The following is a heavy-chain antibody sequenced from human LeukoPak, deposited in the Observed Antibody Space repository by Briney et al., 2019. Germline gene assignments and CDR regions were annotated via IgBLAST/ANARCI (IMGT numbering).Heavy chain of an antibody. J-gene: IGHJ5*01. Sequence: PSETPSLTCNVSGASISSGRYYWSWIRQPAGKGLEWIGRIYSRGSTNYNPSLKSRVTMSVDTSKNQFSLKLSSVTAADTAVYYCATDGMVRGPDAWFDSWGQGTLVTVSS. CDR1: GASISSGRYY. CDR2: IYSRGST. CDR3: ATDGMVRGPDAWFDS. D-gene: IGHD3-10*01. V-gene: IGHV4-61*02.